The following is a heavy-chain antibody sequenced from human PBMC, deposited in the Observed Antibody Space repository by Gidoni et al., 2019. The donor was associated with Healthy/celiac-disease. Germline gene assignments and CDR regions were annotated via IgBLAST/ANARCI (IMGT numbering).Heavy chain of an antibody. CDR1: GGPFSSYA. CDR2: IIPIFGTA. J-gene: IGHJ4*02. V-gene: IGHV1-69*01. D-gene: IGHD6-19*01. Sequence: QVQLVHSGAAVTKPGYSVKVSCKPSGGPFSSYAISWLRPAPGQGLSWMGGIIPIFGTANYAKKFKGRVTITADESTSTAYMELSSLRSEDTAVYYCARSFQGSGWVGYDYWGQGTLVTVSS. CDR3: ARSFQGSGWVGYDY.